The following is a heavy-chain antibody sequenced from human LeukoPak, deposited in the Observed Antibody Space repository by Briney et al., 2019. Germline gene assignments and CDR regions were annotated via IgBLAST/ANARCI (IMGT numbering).Heavy chain of an antibody. Sequence: SQTLSLTCTVSGGSISSGGYYWSWIRQPPGKGLEWIGYIYYSGSTNYNPSLKSRVTISVDTSKNQFSLKLSSVTAADTAVYYCARRLTPDAFDIWGQGTMVTVSS. CDR2: IYYSGST. CDR3: ARRLTPDAFDI. CDR1: GGSISSGGYY. J-gene: IGHJ3*02. D-gene: IGHD1-14*01. V-gene: IGHV4-61*08.